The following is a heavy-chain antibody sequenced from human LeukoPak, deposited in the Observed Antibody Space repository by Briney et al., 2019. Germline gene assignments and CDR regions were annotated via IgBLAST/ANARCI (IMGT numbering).Heavy chain of an antibody. Sequence: SETLSLTCTVSGGSISSYYWSWIRQPPGEGLEWIGYIFYSGTTYYNPSLKSRVTMSLDTSRSQFSLRLKSLTAADTAVYYCARQIIRGQYLVHFDYWSQGILVTVSS. CDR1: GGSISSYY. J-gene: IGHJ4*02. D-gene: IGHD6-13*01. V-gene: IGHV4-59*08. CDR2: IFYSGTT. CDR3: ARQIIRGQYLVHFDY.